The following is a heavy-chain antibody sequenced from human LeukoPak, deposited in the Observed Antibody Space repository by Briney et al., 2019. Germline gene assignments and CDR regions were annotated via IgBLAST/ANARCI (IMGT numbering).Heavy chain of an antibody. V-gene: IGHV3-23*01. CDR2: ISGSGGST. Sequence: GGSLRLSCAASGFTFSSYAMSWVRQAPGKGLEWVSAISGSGGSTYYADSVKGRFTISRDNSKNTLYLQMNSLRAEDTALYYCAKGNYYDSSGYHNWFDPWGQGTLVTVSS. CDR3: AKGNYYDSSGYHNWFDP. J-gene: IGHJ5*02. D-gene: IGHD3-22*01. CDR1: GFTFSSYA.